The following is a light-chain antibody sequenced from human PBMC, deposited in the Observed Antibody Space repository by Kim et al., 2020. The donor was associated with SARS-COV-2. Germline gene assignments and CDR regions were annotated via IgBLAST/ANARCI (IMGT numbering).Light chain of an antibody. V-gene: IGKV1-9*01. CDR3: QQLNDYPHT. CDR1: QGITTY. Sequence: SASVGDRVTLTCRASQGITTYLAWYQQKPAKAPKLLIDAASTLQSGVPSRFSGSGSGTEFTLTISSLQPEDVAVYYCQQLNDYPHTFGQGTKLEI. CDR2: AAS. J-gene: IGKJ2*01.